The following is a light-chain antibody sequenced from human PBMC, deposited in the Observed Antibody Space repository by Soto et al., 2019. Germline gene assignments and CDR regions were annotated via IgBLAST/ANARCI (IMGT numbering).Light chain of an antibody. CDR3: MQALQTIT. V-gene: IGKV2-28*01. Sequence: DIVMTQSPLSLPVTPGEPASISCRAIQSLLHSNGYNYLDWYMQKPGQSPXLLIYLGSNRASGVPDRFSGSGSGTDFTLKIRRVEAVDVGVYYCMQALQTITFGQGTRLEIK. CDR2: LGS. J-gene: IGKJ5*01. CDR1: QSLLHSNGYNY.